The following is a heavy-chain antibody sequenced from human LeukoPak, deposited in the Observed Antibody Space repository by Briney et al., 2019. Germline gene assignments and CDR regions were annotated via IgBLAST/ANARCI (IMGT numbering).Heavy chain of an antibody. CDR3: TSLPPAVPFQH. J-gene: IGHJ1*01. Sequence: GESLKLSCAASGFTFSGSAMHWVRQASGKGLEWVGRIKSKANSNATAYAASVKGRFTISRDDSKNTAYLQMNSLKTEDTAVYYCTSLPPAVPFQHWGQGTLVTVSS. D-gene: IGHD6-25*01. V-gene: IGHV3-73*01. CDR1: GFTFSGSA. CDR2: IKSKANSNAT.